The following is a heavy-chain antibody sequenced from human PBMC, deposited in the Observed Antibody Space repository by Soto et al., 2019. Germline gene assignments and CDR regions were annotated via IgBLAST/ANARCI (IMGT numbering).Heavy chain of an antibody. CDR1: GYTFTSYD. J-gene: IGHJ4*02. D-gene: IGHD1-26*01. V-gene: IGHV1-8*01. Sequence: QVQLVQSGAEVKKPGASVKVSCKASGYTFTSYDINWVRQATGQGLEWMGWMNPNSGNTGYAQKFQGRVTMTTNTSINTAYRELRSLRSEDTDVSYCARGAKPYSGSPGGFDYWGQGTLVTVSS. CDR2: MNPNSGNT. CDR3: ARGAKPYSGSPGGFDY.